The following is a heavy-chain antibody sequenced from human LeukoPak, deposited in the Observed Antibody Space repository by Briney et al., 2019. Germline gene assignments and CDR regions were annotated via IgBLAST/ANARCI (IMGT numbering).Heavy chain of an antibody. J-gene: IGHJ4*02. CDR1: GFSLSTTGVGVG. D-gene: IGHD6-13*01. CDR3: AHTVRASAGLIDY. Sequence: SGPALVKPTQTLTLTCTFPGFSLSTTGVGVGVGWIRQPPGKALEWLALIYWNDEKHYSPTLKTRLTITKDTSKNQVVLTMTNMNPLDTATYSCAHTVRASAGLIDYWGPGTLVTVSS. V-gene: IGHV2-5*01. CDR2: IYWNDEK.